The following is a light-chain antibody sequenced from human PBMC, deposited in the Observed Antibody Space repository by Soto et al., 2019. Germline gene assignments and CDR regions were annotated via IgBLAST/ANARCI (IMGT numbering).Light chain of an antibody. V-gene: IGLV2-14*01. CDR1: SSDVGSNTY. CDR3: SSYTSSRSGV. CDR2: EAT. Sequence: QSALTQPASVSGSPGQSITISCTGTSSDVGSNTYVSWYQQHPGKAPEVVIYEATNRPSGVSTRFSGSKSGSTASLTISGLQAEDEATYFCSSYTSSRSGVFGGGTKVTVL. J-gene: IGLJ3*02.